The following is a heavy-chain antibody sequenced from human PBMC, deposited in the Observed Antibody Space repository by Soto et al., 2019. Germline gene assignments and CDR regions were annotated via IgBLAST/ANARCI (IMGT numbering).Heavy chain of an antibody. D-gene: IGHD2-15*01. CDR3: AKDKKDISYYYYYGMDV. CDR2: ISGSGGST. CDR1: GFTFSSYA. J-gene: IGHJ6*02. V-gene: IGHV3-23*04. Sequence: EEQLVESGGGLVQPGGSLRLSCAASGFTFSSYAMSWVRQAPGQGLEWVSAISGSGGSTYYADSVKGRFTISRDNSKNTLYLQMNSLRAEDTAVYYCAKDKKDISYYYYYGMDVWCQGTTVTVSS.